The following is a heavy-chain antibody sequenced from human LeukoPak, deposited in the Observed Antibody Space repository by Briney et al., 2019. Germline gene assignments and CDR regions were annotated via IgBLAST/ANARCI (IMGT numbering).Heavy chain of an antibody. J-gene: IGHJ5*02. CDR2: ISYDGSNK. V-gene: IGHV3-30*03. CDR1: GFTFSSYG. Sequence: GGSLRLSCAASGFTFSSYGMHWVRQAPGKGLEWVAVISYDGSNKYYADSVKGRFTISRDNSKNTLYLQMNSLRAEDTAVYYCARAYGDYDVNWFDPWGQGTLVTVSS. D-gene: IGHD4-17*01. CDR3: ARAYGDYDVNWFDP.